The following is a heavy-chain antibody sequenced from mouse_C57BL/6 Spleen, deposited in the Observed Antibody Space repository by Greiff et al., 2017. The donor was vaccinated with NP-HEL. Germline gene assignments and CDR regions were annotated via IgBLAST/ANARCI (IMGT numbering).Heavy chain of an antibody. J-gene: IGHJ2*01. Sequence: EVQLQESGPVLVKPGASVKMSCKASGYTFTDYYMNWVKQSHGKSLEWIGVINPYNGGTSYNQQFKGKATLTVDKSSSTAYMELNSLTSEDSAVYYCARRGNWDLDYWGQGTTLTVSS. D-gene: IGHD4-1*01. CDR3: ARRGNWDLDY. CDR2: INPYNGGT. V-gene: IGHV1-19*01. CDR1: GYTFTDYY.